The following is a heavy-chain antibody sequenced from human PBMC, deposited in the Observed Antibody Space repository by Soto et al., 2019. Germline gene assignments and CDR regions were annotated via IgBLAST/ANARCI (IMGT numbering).Heavy chain of an antibody. CDR2: IRKDGSQE. V-gene: IGHV3-7*03. Sequence: DVQLTESGGGLVQPGGSLRLSCGAPGFIFGGDWLPGVRQVPGKGLEWVANIRKDGSQEHYADSVRGRFSVSRDNAKDSLYLQMNSLRLEDTAVYYCTRDANYRDDSAYYDVFDIWGQGTMVTVSS. CDR3: TRDANYRDDSAYYDVFDI. CDR1: GFIFGGDW. D-gene: IGHD3-16*01. J-gene: IGHJ3*02.